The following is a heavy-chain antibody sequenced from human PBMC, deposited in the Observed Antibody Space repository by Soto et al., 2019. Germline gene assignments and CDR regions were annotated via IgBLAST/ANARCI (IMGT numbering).Heavy chain of an antibody. J-gene: IGHJ4*02. CDR1: GFTFSSYS. V-gene: IGHV3-48*01. Sequence: GGSLRLSCAASGFTFSSYSMNWVRQAPGKGLEWVSYISSSSSTIYYADSVKGRFTISRDNAKNSLYLQLNSLRADDTAVYYCLRYSLPVDTAMVIIGEFDYWGQGTLVTVSS. CDR2: ISSSSSTI. CDR3: LRYSLPVDTAMVIIGEFDY. D-gene: IGHD5-18*01.